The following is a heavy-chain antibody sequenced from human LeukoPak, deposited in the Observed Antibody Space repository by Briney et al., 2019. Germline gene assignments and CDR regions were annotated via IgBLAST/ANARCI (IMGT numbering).Heavy chain of an antibody. CDR1: GGSISSYY. V-gene: IGHV4-59*01. D-gene: IGHD5-24*01. J-gene: IGHJ3*02. CDR3: AGRLWRRDGYNLSAFDI. Sequence: SETLSLTCTVSGGSISSYYWSWIRQPPGKGLEWIGYIYYSGSTNYNPSLKSRVTISVDTSKNQFSLKLSSVTAADTAVYYCAGRLWRRDGYNLSAFDIWGQGTMVTVSS. CDR2: IYYSGST.